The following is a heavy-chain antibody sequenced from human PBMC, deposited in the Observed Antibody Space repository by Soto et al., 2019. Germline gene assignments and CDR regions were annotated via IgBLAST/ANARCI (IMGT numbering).Heavy chain of an antibody. CDR3: ARGDYDFWSGIGGMDV. CDR1: GYTFTSYG. V-gene: IGHV1-18*01. D-gene: IGHD3-3*01. Sequence: GASVKVSCKASGYTFTSYGISWVRQAPGQGLEWMGWISAYNGNTNYAQKLQGRVTMTTDTSTSTAYMELRSLRSDDTAVYYCARGDYDFWSGIGGMDVWAKGPRSPSP. J-gene: IGHJ6*02. CDR2: ISAYNGNT.